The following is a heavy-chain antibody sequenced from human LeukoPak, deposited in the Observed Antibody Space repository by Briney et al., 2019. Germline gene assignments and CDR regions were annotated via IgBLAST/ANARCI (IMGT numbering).Heavy chain of an antibody. CDR2: ISYDGSNK. J-gene: IGHJ4*02. CDR3: AKDPQVGATRGYYFDY. CDR1: GFTFNSYG. D-gene: IGHD1-26*01. V-gene: IGHV3-30*18. Sequence: GGSLRLSCAGSGFTFNSYGMHWVRQAPGKGLEWVAVISYDGSNKYYEDSVKGRFTISRDNSKNTLYLQMNSLRTEDTAVYYCAKDPQVGATRGYYFDYWGQGTLVTVSS.